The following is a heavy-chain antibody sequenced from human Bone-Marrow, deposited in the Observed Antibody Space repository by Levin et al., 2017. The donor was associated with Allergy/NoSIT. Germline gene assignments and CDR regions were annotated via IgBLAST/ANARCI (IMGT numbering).Heavy chain of an antibody. CDR3: ANHDLSGYTSGWGGKFGY. CDR1: GFTFSTYA. V-gene: IGHV3-21*01. CDR2: INAISSHI. D-gene: IGHD6-19*01. Sequence: GGSLRLSCAASGFTFSTYALNWVRQAPGKGLEWVSSINAISSHIYYANSVRGRFTISRDNARNSLYLQMSSLRPEDTAVYYCANHDLSGYTSGWGGKFGYWGQGTLVTVSS. J-gene: IGHJ4*02.